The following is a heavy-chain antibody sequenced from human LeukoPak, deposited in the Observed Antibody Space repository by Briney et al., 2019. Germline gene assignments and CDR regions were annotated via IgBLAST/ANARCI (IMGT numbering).Heavy chain of an antibody. D-gene: IGHD3-22*01. Sequence: PGGSLRLSCAASGFTFSSYGMHWVRQAPGKGLEWVAFIRYDGNNKYYADSVKGRFTISRDNSKNTLFLEMNSLRPEDTAVYYCAKYAAAGAYDRHSEIDSWGQGTLVTVSS. CDR1: GFTFSSYG. CDR2: IRYDGNNK. J-gene: IGHJ4*02. V-gene: IGHV3-30*02. CDR3: AKYAAAGAYDRHSEIDS.